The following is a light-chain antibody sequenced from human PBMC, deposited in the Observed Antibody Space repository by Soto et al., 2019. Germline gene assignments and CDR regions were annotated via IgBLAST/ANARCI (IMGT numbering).Light chain of an antibody. CDR2: DVS. CDR3: CSYAGSYPLVVV. CDR1: SSDVGGYNY. J-gene: IGLJ2*01. Sequence: QSVLTQPRSVSGSPGQSVTISCTGTSSDVGGYNYVSWYQQHPGKAPKLMIYDVSKRPSGVPDRFSGSKSGNTASLTISGLQAEDEADYYCCSYAGSYPLVVVLGGGTKLTVL. V-gene: IGLV2-11*01.